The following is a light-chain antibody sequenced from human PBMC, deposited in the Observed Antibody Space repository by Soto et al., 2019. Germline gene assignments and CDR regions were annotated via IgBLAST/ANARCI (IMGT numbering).Light chain of an antibody. CDR2: AAS. CDR1: QSISSY. Sequence: DIQMTQSPSSLSASVGDRVTITCRASQSISSYLNWYQQKPGKAPKLLIYAASSLQSGVPSRFSGSGSGTDFTLTSSSLQPEDFATYYCQQSYSTLWTFGQGTKVEI. V-gene: IGKV1-39*01. J-gene: IGKJ1*01. CDR3: QQSYSTLWT.